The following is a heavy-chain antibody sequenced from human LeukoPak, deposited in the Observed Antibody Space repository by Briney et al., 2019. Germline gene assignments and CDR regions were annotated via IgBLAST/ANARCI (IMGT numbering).Heavy chain of an antibody. D-gene: IGHD5-24*01. CDR2: IYYSGSI. CDR1: GGSISGSRYY. V-gene: IGHV4-39*01. Sequence: SETLSLTCTVSGGSISGSRYYWGWIRQPPGKGLEWIGSIYYSGSIYYNPSLKSRVTISVDTSKNQFSLKLSSVTAADTAVYYCARRYGYNPLHFDYWGQGTLVTVSS. J-gene: IGHJ4*02. CDR3: ARRYGYNPLHFDY.